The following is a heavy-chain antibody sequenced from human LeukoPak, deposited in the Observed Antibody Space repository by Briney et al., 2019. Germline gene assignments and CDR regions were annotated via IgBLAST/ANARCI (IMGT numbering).Heavy chain of an antibody. J-gene: IGHJ4*02. D-gene: IGHD3-22*01. V-gene: IGHV3-23*01. CDR3: AVVVVITTMADY. CDR2: ISGSGGST. Sequence: GGSLRLSCAASGFTFSSYAMSWVRQAPGKGLEWVSAISGSGGSTYYADSVKGRFTISRDNSKNTLYLQMNSLRAEDTAVYYCAVVVVITTMADYWAREPWSPSPQ. CDR1: GFTFSSYA.